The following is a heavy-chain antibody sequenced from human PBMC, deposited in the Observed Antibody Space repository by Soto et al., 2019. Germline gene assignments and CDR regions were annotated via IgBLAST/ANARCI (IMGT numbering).Heavy chain of an antibody. CDR2: IIPIFGTA. D-gene: IGHD3-16*02. J-gene: IGHJ6*02. V-gene: IGHV1-69*13. Sequence: SVKVSCKASGGTFSSYAISWVRQAPGQGXEWMGGIIPIFGTANYAQKFQGRVTITADESTSTAYMELSSLRSGDTAVYYCAGPNGGLRLGELSSYYYYYGMDVWGQGTTVTVSS. CDR3: AGPNGGLRLGELSSYYYYYGMDV. CDR1: GGTFSSYA.